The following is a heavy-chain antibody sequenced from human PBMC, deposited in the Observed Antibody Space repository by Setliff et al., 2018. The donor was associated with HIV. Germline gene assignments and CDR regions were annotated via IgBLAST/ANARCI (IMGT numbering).Heavy chain of an antibody. V-gene: IGHV4-39*01. CDR2: IYYSGSS. J-gene: IGHJ4*02. CDR1: GGSVSSPSYY. Sequence: SETLSLTCAVSGGSVSSPSYYWGWIRQPPGKGLEWIGSIYYSGSSYYNPSLKSRVTISVDTSKNQFSLKLSSVTAADTAVYYCARHAAGPDGPFDYWGQGTLVTVSS. CDR3: ARHAAGPDGPFDY.